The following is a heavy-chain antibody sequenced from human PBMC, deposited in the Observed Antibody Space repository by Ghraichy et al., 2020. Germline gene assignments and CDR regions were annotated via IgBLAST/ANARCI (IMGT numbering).Heavy chain of an antibody. J-gene: IGHJ5*02. V-gene: IGHV1-2*04. CDR1: GYTFTGYY. D-gene: IGHD1-7*01. CDR2: INPNSGGT. Sequence: ASVKVSCKASGYTFTGYYMHWVRQAPGQGLEWMGWINPNSGGTNYAQKFQGWVTMTRDTSISTAYMELSRLRSDDTAVYYCARDLRTGTTRFQFDPWGQGTLVTVSS. CDR3: ARDLRTGTTRFQFDP.